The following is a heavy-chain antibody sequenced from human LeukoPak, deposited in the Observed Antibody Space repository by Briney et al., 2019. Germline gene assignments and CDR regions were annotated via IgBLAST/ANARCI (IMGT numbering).Heavy chain of an antibody. J-gene: IGHJ5*02. D-gene: IGHD1-1*01. CDR3: ARASRIKNWTLNWFDP. CDR1: GFTFSSYW. Sequence: GGSLRLSCAASGFTFSSYWMHWVRQAPGKGLVWVSRINSDGSSTSYADSVKGRFTISRDNAKNTLYLQMNSLRAEDTAVYYCARASRIKNWTLNWFDPWGQGTLVTVSS. CDR2: INSDGSST. V-gene: IGHV3-74*01.